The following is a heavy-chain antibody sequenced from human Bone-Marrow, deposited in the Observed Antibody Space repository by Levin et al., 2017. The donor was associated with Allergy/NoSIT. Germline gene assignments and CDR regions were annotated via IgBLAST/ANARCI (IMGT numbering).Heavy chain of an antibody. D-gene: IGHD1-26*01. CDR3: ARISVLGASAWVWFDP. Sequence: AGVSLRLSCSVSGGYISGYHWSWIRQPPGKGLEWIGNIYHGGNTNYNPSLKSRITMSLDTSKNEFSVKLTSVTASDTAVYYCARISVLGASAWVWFDPWGQGTLVSVSS. J-gene: IGHJ5*02. CDR1: GGYISGYH. CDR2: IYHGGNT. V-gene: IGHV4-59*01.